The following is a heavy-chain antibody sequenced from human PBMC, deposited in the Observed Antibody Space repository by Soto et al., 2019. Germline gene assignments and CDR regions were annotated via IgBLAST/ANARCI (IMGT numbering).Heavy chain of an antibody. D-gene: IGHD5-18*01. Sequence: PSETLSLTCTVSGDSIATGGNHWAWIRQPPGGKLEWIGSVYYSASSYYNPSLRSRVTISSNLSTNQISLLLTSVTAADAGAYFCAGGRDTHQCGGLAVWGQGTLVT. V-gene: IGHV4-39*01. J-gene: IGHJ1*01. CDR2: VYYSASS. CDR1: GDSIATGGNH. CDR3: AGGRDTHQCGGLAV.